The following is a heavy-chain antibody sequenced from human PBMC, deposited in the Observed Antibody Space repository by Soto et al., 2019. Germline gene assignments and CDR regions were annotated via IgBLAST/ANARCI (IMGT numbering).Heavy chain of an antibody. CDR2: IIPILGIA. V-gene: IGHV1-69*04. Sequence: SVKVSCKASGGTFSSYTISWVRQAPGQGLEWMGRIIPILGIANYAQKFQGRVTITADKSTSTAYMELSSLRSEDAAVYYCARETIFGVVTPFDYWGQGTLVTVSS. CDR3: ARETIFGVVTPFDY. D-gene: IGHD3-3*02. J-gene: IGHJ4*02. CDR1: GGTFSSYT.